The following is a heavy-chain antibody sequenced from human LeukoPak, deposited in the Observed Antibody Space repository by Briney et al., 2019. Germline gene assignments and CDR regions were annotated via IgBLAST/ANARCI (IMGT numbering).Heavy chain of an antibody. Sequence: SETLSLTCTVSGGSISCYYWSWIRQTPGKGLEWIGYIYYSGSTNYNPSLKSRVTISVDTSKNQFSLRLSSVTAADTAVYYCARLSTTSGWYSWFDPWGQGTLVTVSS. CDR1: GGSISCYY. CDR2: IYYSGST. V-gene: IGHV4-59*08. J-gene: IGHJ5*02. CDR3: ARLSTTSGWYSWFDP. D-gene: IGHD6-19*01.